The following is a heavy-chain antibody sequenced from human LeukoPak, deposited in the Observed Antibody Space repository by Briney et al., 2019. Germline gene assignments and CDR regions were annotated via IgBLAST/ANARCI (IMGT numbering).Heavy chain of an antibody. CDR2: IIPIFGTA. D-gene: IGHD2-21*02. CDR1: GGTFSSYA. Sequence: SVKVSCKASGGTFSSYAISWVRQAPGQGLEWMGGIIPIFGTANYAQKFQGRVTITADESTSTAYMELSRLRSDDTAVYYCAGDYCGGDCFPDYWGQGTLVTVSS. CDR3: AGDYCGGDCFPDY. J-gene: IGHJ4*02. V-gene: IGHV1-69*01.